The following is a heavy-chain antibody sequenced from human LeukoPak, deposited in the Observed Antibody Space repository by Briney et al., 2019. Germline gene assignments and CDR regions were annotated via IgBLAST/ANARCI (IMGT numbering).Heavy chain of an antibody. Sequence: GGSLRLSCAASGFTFSSYAMHWVRQAPGKGLEWVAVISYDGSNKYYADSVKGRFTISRDNSKNTLYLQMNSLRAEDTAVYYCARDPRGPTTYDSNGRDSLDYWGQGTLVTVSS. V-gene: IGHV3-30*04. J-gene: IGHJ4*02. CDR2: ISYDGSNK. CDR1: GFTFSSYA. D-gene: IGHD3-22*01. CDR3: ARDPRGPTTYDSNGRDSLDY.